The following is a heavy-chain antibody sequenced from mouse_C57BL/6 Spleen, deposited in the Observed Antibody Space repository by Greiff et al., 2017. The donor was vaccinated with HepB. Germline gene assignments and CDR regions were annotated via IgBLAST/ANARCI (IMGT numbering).Heavy chain of an antibody. J-gene: IGHJ3*01. CDR2: IDPSDSYT. CDR3: ARSDYDGGWFAY. Sequence: QVQLQQPGAELVKPGASVKLSCKASGYTFTSYWMQWVKQRPGQGLEWIGEIDPSDSYTNYNQKFKGKATLTVDTSSSTAYMQLSSLTSEDSEVYYCARSDYDGGWFAYWGQGTLVTVSA. CDR1: GYTFTSYW. D-gene: IGHD2-4*01. V-gene: IGHV1-50*01.